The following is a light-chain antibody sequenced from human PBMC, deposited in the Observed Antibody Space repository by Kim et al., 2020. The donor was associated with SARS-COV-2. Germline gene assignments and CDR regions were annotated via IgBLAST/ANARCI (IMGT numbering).Light chain of an antibody. CDR1: SLRSYY. Sequence: SSELTQDPAVSVALGQTVRITCQGDSLRSYYASWYQQKPGQAPVLVTYGKNNRPSGIPDRFSGSSSGNTASLTITGAQAEDEADYYCNSRDSSGNHQVFG. V-gene: IGLV3-19*01. CDR2: GKN. J-gene: IGLJ3*02. CDR3: NSRDSSGNHQV.